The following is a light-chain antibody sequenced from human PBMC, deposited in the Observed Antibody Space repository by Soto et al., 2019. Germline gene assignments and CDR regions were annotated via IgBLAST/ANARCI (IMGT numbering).Light chain of an antibody. J-gene: IGKJ1*01. CDR3: QQYNSYST. Sequence: DIQMTQSPSTLSASVADRVTITVRASQSISSWLAWYQQTPGKAPKLLIYDASSLESGVPSRFSGSGSATEFTLTISSLQPDDFATYYCQQYNSYSTFGQGTKVDIK. CDR2: DAS. V-gene: IGKV1-5*01. CDR1: QSISSW.